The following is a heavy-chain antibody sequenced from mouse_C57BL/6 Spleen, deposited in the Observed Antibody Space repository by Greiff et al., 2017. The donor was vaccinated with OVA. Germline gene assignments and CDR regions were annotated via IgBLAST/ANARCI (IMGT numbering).Heavy chain of an antibody. Sequence: VQLQQSGPELVKPGASVKISCKASGYTFTDYYMNWVKQSHGKSLEWIGDINPNNGGTSYNQKFKGKATLTVDKSSSTAYMELRSLTSEDSAVYYCARRSTGWYFDVWGTGTTVTVSS. CDR1: GYTFTDYY. D-gene: IGHD1-1*01. CDR2: INPNNGGT. J-gene: IGHJ1*03. CDR3: ARRSTGWYFDV. V-gene: IGHV1-26*01.